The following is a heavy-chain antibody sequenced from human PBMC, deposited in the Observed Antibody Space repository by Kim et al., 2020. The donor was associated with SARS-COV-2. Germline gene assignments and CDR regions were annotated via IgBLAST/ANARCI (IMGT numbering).Heavy chain of an antibody. V-gene: IGHV5-10-1*01. CDR3: ARGGRSTYYYYYGMDV. D-gene: IGHD2-15*01. J-gene: IGHJ6*02. CDR1: GYSFTSYW. Sequence: GESLKISCKGSGYSFTSYWISWVRQMPGKGLEWMGRIDPSDSYTNYSPSFQGHVTISADKSISTAYLQWSSLKASDTAMYYCARGGRSTYYYYYGMDVWGQGTTVTVSS. CDR2: IDPSDSYT.